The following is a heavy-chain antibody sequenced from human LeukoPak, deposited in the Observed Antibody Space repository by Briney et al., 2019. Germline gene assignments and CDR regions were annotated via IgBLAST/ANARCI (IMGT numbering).Heavy chain of an antibody. D-gene: IGHD3-10*01. CDR2: IYYGGSP. CDR1: GGSISTTTNS. Sequence: PSETLSLTCNVSGGSISTTTNSWGWAWIRQRPTKGLEWIGSIYYGGSPYYTSSLKSRVTISVDTSKNQFSLKLSSVTAADTAVYYCARKGWFGDRRRPLFDYWGQGTLVTVSS. CDR3: ARKGWFGDRRRPLFDY. V-gene: IGHV4-39*01. J-gene: IGHJ4*02.